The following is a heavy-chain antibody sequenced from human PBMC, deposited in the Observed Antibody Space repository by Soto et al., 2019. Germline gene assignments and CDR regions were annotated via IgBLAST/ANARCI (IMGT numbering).Heavy chain of an antibody. CDR1: GGSVSSGSYY. Sequence: QVQLQESGPGLVKPSETLSLTCTVSGGSVSSGSYYWSWIRQPPGKGLEWIGYIYYSGSTNYNPSPRSLVNISGDTAKNQLSLKLGSVTAADTAVYYCARGIEGWYQGRYYYGMDVWGQGTTVTVSS. V-gene: IGHV4-61*01. D-gene: IGHD6-19*01. CDR3: ARGIEGWYQGRYYYGMDV. CDR2: IYYSGST. J-gene: IGHJ6*02.